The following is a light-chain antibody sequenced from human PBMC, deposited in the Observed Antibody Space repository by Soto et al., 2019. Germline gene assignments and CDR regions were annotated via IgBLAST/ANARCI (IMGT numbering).Light chain of an antibody. V-gene: IGKV1-5*01. CDR1: ASISTW. CDR2: DAS. CDR3: QQYYDFRT. Sequence: DIQMTQSPSTRSPTLGDRVTITCPASASISTWLAWYQQKPGKPPKLLIYDASSLEVGVPSRFSGSGSRTEFTLTISSLQPDDYGTYYCQQYYDFRTFGQGTKVDIK. J-gene: IGKJ1*01.